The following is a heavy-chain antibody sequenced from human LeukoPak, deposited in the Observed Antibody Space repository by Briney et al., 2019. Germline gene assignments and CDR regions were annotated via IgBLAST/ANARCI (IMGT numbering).Heavy chain of an antibody. V-gene: IGHV1-2*02. D-gene: IGHD6-13*01. CDR2: INPNSDDT. CDR1: GYTFTGYS. Sequence: ASVKVSCKASGYTFTGYSMHWVRQAPGQGLEWMGWINPNSDDTNYAQKFQGRVTMTRDTSIRTAYLELSRLRSDDTAVYYCAIDSSSWYSDYYYYMDVWGKGTTVTVSS. CDR3: AIDSSSWYSDYYYYMDV. J-gene: IGHJ6*03.